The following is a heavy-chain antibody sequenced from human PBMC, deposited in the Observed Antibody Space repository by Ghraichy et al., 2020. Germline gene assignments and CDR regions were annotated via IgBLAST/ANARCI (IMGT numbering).Heavy chain of an antibody. CDR2: IYHSGST. V-gene: IGHV4-4*02. CDR1: GGSISSSNW. J-gene: IGHJ6*02. CDR3: ASGSSDYYYYGMDV. Sequence: SETLSLTCAVSGGSISSSNWWSWVRQPPGKGLEWIGEIYHSGSTNYNPSLKSRVTISVDKSKNQFSLKLSSVTAADTAVYYCASGSSDYYYYGMDVWGQGTTVTVSS. D-gene: IGHD5-12*01.